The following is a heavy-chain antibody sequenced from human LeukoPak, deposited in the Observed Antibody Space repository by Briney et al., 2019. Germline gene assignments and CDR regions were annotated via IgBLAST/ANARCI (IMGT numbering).Heavy chain of an antibody. CDR3: AKDLGSYGSGSYYIN. D-gene: IGHD3-10*01. V-gene: IGHV3-23*01. J-gene: IGHJ4*02. CDR1: GFTFSSYA. CDR2: ISGSGGST. Sequence: PGGSLRLSCAASGFTFSSYAMSWVRQAPGKGLEWVSAISGSGGSTYYADSVKGRFTISRDNSKNTLYMQMNSLRAEDTAVYYCAKDLGSYGSGSYYINWGQGTLVTVSS.